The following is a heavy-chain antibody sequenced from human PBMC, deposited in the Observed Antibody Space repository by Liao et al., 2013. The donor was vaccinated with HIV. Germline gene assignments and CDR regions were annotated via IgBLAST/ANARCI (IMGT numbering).Heavy chain of an antibody. D-gene: IGHD4-17*01. V-gene: IGHV4-61*02. Sequence: QVQLQESGPGLVKPSQTLSLTCTVSGDSISSGSYYWSWIRQPAGKGLEWIGRIYTSGSTNYNPSLKSRVTMSVDTSKNQFSLKLSSVTAADTAVYYCARVSLTTPAYFDYWGQGTLVTVSS. CDR3: ARVSLTTPAYFDY. J-gene: IGHJ4*02. CDR1: GDSISSGSYY. CDR2: IYTSGST.